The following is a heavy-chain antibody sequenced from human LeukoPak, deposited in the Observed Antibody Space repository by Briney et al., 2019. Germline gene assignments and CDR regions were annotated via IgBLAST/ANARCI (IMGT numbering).Heavy chain of an antibody. J-gene: IGHJ4*02. D-gene: IGHD3-22*01. Sequence: GSSVKVSCKASGGTFTGYYIHWVRQAPGQGLGWMGWMNPNSGGTDYAQKFQGRVTMTRDTSISTAYMELSRLRSDDTALYYCTRAPSSGPFDYWGQGTLVTVSS. CDR3: TRAPSSGPFDY. CDR2: MNPNSGGT. CDR1: GGTFTGYY. V-gene: IGHV1-2*02.